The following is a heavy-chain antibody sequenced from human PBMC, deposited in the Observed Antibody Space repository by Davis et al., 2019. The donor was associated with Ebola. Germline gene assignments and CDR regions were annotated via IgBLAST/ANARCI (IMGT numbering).Heavy chain of an antibody. J-gene: IGHJ6*02. CDR3: ARDRVATPGHYYYGMDV. Sequence: PGGSLRLSCAASGFTFSSYGMHWVRQAPGKGLEWVAVIWYDGSNKYYADSVKGRFTISRDNSKNTLYLKMNSLRAEDTAVYYCARDRVATPGHYYYGMDVWGQGTTVTVSS. CDR2: IWYDGSNK. CDR1: GFTFSSYG. D-gene: IGHD5-12*01. V-gene: IGHV3-33*08.